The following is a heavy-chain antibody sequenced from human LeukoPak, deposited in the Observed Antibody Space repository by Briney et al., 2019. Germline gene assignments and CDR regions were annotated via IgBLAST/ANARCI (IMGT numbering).Heavy chain of an antibody. Sequence: GASVKVSCKASGYTFTGYYMHWVRQAPGQGLEWMGWINPNSGGTNYAQKFQGRVTMTRDTSISTAYVELSRLRSDDTAVYYCARQQGGSYHDAFDIWGQGTMVTVSS. CDR1: GYTFTGYY. V-gene: IGHV1-2*02. CDR2: INPNSGGT. D-gene: IGHD1-26*01. J-gene: IGHJ3*02. CDR3: ARQQGGSYHDAFDI.